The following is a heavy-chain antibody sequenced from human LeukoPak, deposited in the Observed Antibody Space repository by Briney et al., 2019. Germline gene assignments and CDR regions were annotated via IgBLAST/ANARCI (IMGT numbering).Heavy chain of an antibody. CDR2: INAGNGNT. J-gene: IGHJ4*02. CDR3: ARPSFSSGWHFAY. Sequence: ASVKVSCKASGYTFTSYAMHWVRQAPGQRLEWMGWINAGNGNTKYSQKFQGRVTITRDTSASTAYMELSSLRSEDTAVYYCARPSFSSGWHFAYWGQGTLVTVSS. V-gene: IGHV1-3*01. CDR1: GYTFTSYA. D-gene: IGHD6-19*01.